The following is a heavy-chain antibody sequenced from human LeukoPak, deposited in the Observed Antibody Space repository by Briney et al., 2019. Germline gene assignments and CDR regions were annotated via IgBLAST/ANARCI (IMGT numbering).Heavy chain of an antibody. V-gene: IGHV4-31*03. Sequence: SETLSLTCTVSAGSISSGGYYWNWIRQHPGKGLEWIGYIYNSGTTYYNPSLKSRVTISVDSSKNQFSLQLTSVTAADTAVYYCARDNHYFDYWGQGTLVTVFS. J-gene: IGHJ4*02. CDR3: ARDNHYFDY. D-gene: IGHD1-14*01. CDR2: IYNSGTT. CDR1: AGSISSGGYY.